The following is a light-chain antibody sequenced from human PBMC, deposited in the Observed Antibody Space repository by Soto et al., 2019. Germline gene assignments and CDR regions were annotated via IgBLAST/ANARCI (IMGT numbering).Light chain of an antibody. Sequence: VMTQSTTTLSVSPGERATLSCRASHSVSNNLAWYQQKPGQAPRLLIYGASTRATGVPARFSGSGSATQFTLTISSLQSEDFGLYYCQQYKQWPVGFGGGTKVDIK. CDR3: QQYKQWPVG. V-gene: IGKV3-15*01. J-gene: IGKJ4*01. CDR2: GAS. CDR1: HSVSNN.